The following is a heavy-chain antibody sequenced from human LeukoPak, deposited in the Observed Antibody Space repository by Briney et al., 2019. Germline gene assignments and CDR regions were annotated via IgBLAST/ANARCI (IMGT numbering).Heavy chain of an antibody. CDR3: AGGDRLGYCTNGVCYPTDY. V-gene: IGHV3-21*01. CDR1: GFSFSIYS. J-gene: IGHJ4*02. D-gene: IGHD2-8*01. Sequence: GGSLRLSCAASGFSFSIYSVNWVRQAPGKGLEWVSSISGSSSYTYYADSVKGRFTISRDNAKNSLYLQMNSLRAEDTAVYYCAGGDRLGYCTNGVCYPTDYWGQGTLVTVSS. CDR2: ISGSSSYT.